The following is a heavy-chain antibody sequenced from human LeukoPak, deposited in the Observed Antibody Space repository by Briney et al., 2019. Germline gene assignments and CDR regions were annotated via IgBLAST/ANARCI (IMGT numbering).Heavy chain of an antibody. CDR3: ASSYGDYVFDAFDI. CDR1: GGTFSSHA. V-gene: IGHV1-69*06. CDR2: IIPIFGTA. D-gene: IGHD4-17*01. J-gene: IGHJ3*02. Sequence: ASVKVSCKASGGTFSSHAISWVRQAPGQGLEWMGGIIPIFGTANYAQKFQGRVTITADKSTSTAYMELSSLRSEDTAVYYCASSYGDYVFDAFDIWGQGTMVTVSS.